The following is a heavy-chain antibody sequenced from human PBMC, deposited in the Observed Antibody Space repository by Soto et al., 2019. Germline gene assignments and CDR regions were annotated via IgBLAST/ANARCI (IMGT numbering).Heavy chain of an antibody. Sequence: EVQLVESGGGLVQPGGSLRLSCAASGFTFSNYWMYWVRQAPGKGLVWVSRINSDGSVSSYADSVKGRLTISRDNVKNTLYLQMDSLRAEDTAVYYCARGDCAGGTCYSLAGSFYYSMDVWGKGTTVTV. CDR3: ARGDCAGGTCYSLAGSFYYSMDV. V-gene: IGHV3-74*01. J-gene: IGHJ6*03. D-gene: IGHD2-15*01. CDR1: GFTFSNYW. CDR2: INSDGSVS.